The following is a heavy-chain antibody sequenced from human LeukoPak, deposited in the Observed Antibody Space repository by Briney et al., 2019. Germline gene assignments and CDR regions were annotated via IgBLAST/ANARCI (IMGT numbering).Heavy chain of an antibody. V-gene: IGHV3-21*01. D-gene: IGHD3-10*01. Sequence: PGGSLRLSCAASGFPFSSYSMNWVRQAPGKGLEWVSSISSSSSYIYYADSVKGLFTISRDNAKNSLYLQMKSLRAEDTAVYYCARTDYYGSGSYYGPPAFDIWGQGTMVTVSS. CDR1: GFPFSSYS. CDR3: ARTDYYGSGSYYGPPAFDI. CDR2: ISSSSSYI. J-gene: IGHJ3*02.